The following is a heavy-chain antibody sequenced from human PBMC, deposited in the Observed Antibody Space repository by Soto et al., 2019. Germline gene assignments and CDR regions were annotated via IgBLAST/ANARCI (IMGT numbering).Heavy chain of an antibody. Sequence: SETLSLTCAVSGGSISSSHWWSWVRQPPGKGLEWIGEIYHSGSANYNPSLKSRVTISVDKSRSQFSLNLISVTAADTAVDYCARALQGWFDPWGQGTLVTVSS. CDR3: ARALQGWFDP. D-gene: IGHD4-4*01. CDR2: IYHSGSA. CDR1: GGSISSSHW. V-gene: IGHV4-4*02. J-gene: IGHJ5*02.